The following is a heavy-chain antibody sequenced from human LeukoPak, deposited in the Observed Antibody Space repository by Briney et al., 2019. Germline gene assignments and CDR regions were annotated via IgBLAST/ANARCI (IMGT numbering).Heavy chain of an antibody. CDR2: IIPILSIA. V-gene: IGHV1-69*04. D-gene: IGHD6-19*01. J-gene: IGHJ4*02. CDR1: GGTFSSYA. Sequence: SVKVSCKASGGTFSSYAISWVRQAPGQGLEWMGRIIPILSIANYAQKFQGRVTITADKSTSTAYMELSSLRSEDTAVYYCARSQSGYSSGWCDYWGQGTLVTVSS. CDR3: ARSQSGYSSGWCDY.